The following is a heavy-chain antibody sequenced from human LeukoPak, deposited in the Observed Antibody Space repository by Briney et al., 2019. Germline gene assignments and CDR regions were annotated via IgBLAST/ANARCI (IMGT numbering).Heavy chain of an antibody. Sequence: GGSLRLSCAPSGFTFSSFWMNWVRQAPGKGLEWVAKIKRDGSEKYSVHSVKSRFTISTDNTKNSLYLQINSLRAESTAVYYCAKKGADPILTFDSWGPGTLVTVSS. CDR3: AKKGADPILTFDS. J-gene: IGHJ4*02. D-gene: IGHD2-2*02. V-gene: IGHV3-7*01. CDR2: IKRDGSEK. CDR1: GFTFSSFW.